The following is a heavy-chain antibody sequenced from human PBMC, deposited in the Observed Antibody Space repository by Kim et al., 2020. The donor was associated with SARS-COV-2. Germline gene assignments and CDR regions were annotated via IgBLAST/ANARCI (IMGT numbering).Heavy chain of an antibody. CDR1: GFTFSSYA. J-gene: IGHJ4*02. CDR2: ISGSGGST. CDR3: AKWALSGYYDSSGYYVFDY. D-gene: IGHD3-22*01. Sequence: GGSLRLSCAASGFTFSSYAMSWVRQAPGKGLEWVSAISGSGGSTYYADSVKGRFTISRDNSKNTLYLQMNSLRAEDTAVYYCAKWALSGYYDSSGYYVFDYWGQGTLVTVSS. V-gene: IGHV3-23*01.